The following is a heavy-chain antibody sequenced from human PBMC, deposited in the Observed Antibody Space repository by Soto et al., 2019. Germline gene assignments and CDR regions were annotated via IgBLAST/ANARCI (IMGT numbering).Heavy chain of an antibody. CDR3: ARDAAVPGESDRFDY. CDR2: AYHNGLT. V-gene: IGHV4-4*02. J-gene: IGHJ4*02. CDR1: GDSVTSNVW. Sequence: PSETLSLTCAVSGDSVTSNVWGSGVRQPPGKGLEWIGEAYHNGLTDYNPSLKSRVTMSVDTSKNEFSLKLTSLTAADTAIYYCARDAAVPGESDRFDYWGQGTLVTVSS. D-gene: IGHD6-19*01.